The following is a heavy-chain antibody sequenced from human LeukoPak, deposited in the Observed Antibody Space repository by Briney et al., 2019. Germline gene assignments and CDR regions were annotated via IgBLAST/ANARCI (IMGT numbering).Heavy chain of an antibody. CDR3: ARERARIAPDAFDI. CDR1: GGTFSSYA. V-gene: IGHV1-69*05. D-gene: IGHD6-13*01. J-gene: IGHJ3*02. Sequence: SSVKLSRTASGGTFSSYAISWVRQAPGPGLEWMGMIIPIFGTANYAQKFQGRVTITTDESTSTAYMELSSLRSEDTAVYYCARERARIAPDAFDIWGQGTMVTVSS. CDR2: IIPIFGTA.